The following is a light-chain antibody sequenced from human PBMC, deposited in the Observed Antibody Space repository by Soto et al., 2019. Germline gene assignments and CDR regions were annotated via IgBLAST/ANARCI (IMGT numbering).Light chain of an antibody. CDR2: AAS. Sequence: DIQLTQSPSTVSASIGDSVTITSRASQDISTWLAWYQLKAGKAPKLLIFAASSLLTGVPSRFSGSGSGTEFTLTISGLQAEDFATYYCQQANSFFALTFGGVTHLEIK. J-gene: IGKJ4*01. CDR1: QDISTW. V-gene: IGKV1D-12*01. CDR3: QQANSFFALT.